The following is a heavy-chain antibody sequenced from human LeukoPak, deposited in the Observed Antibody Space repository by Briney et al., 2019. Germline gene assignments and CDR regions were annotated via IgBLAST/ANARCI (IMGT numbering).Heavy chain of an antibody. V-gene: IGHV1-8*03. D-gene: IGHD6-13*01. CDR1: GYTFTSYD. Sequence: ASVKVSCKASGYTFTSYDINWVRQATGQGLEWMGWMNPNSGNTGYAQKFQGRVTITRNTSISTAYMELSNLRSEDTAVYYCARGMGSSSWYWDAFDIWGQGTMVTVSS. CDR3: ARGMGSSSWYWDAFDI. J-gene: IGHJ3*02. CDR2: MNPNSGNT.